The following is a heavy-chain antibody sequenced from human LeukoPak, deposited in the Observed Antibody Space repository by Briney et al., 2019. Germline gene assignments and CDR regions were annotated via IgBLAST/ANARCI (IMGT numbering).Heavy chain of an antibody. Sequence: GESLKISCKGSGYSFTSYWIGWVRQMPGKGLEWMGIIYPGDSDTRYSPSFQGQVTISADKSISTAYLQWSRLKASDTAMYYCARRSSIVGAPSDYWGQGTLVTVSS. J-gene: IGHJ4*02. V-gene: IGHV5-51*01. D-gene: IGHD1-26*01. CDR1: GYSFTSYW. CDR2: IYPGDSDT. CDR3: ARRSSIVGAPSDY.